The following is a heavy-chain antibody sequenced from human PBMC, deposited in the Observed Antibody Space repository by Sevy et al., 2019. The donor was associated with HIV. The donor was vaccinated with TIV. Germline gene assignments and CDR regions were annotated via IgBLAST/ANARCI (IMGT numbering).Heavy chain of an antibody. CDR1: GFTFSSYA. Sequence: GGSLRLSCAASGFTFSSYAMSWVRQAPGKGLEWVSAISGSGGSTYYAHSVKGRFTISRDNSKNTLYLQMNSLRAEDTAVYYCAKNPYYDSSGYYYYFDYWGQGTLVTVSS. J-gene: IGHJ4*02. CDR2: ISGSGGST. V-gene: IGHV3-23*01. D-gene: IGHD3-22*01. CDR3: AKNPYYDSSGYYYYFDY.